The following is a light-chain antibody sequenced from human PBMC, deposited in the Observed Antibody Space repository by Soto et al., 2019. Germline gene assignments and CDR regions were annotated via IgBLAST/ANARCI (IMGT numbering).Light chain of an antibody. Sequence: QSALTQPASVSGSPGQWITISCAGTNSDVGNYNLVSWYQHHPGKAPRLIIYAVSKRPSGISDRFSGSKSGSTASLTISGLHPEDEADYHCCSYAGNTTFKFGGGTKLTVL. CDR2: AVS. CDR3: CSYAGNTTFK. V-gene: IGLV2-23*02. CDR1: NSDVGNYNL. J-gene: IGLJ2*01.